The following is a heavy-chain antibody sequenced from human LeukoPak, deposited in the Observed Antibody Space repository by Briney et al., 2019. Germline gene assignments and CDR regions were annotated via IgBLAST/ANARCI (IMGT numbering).Heavy chain of an antibody. Sequence: SETLSLTCTVSGDSMTSSRSSAYYWGWIRQPPGKGLEWIATIYYTGNTYYNPSLMSRVTISVDTSKNQSSLELTSVTAADTAVYFCARLMDHMTARRAFDYWGQGTRVIVSS. J-gene: IGHJ4*02. D-gene: IGHD6-6*01. CDR3: ARLMDHMTARRAFDY. CDR1: GDSMTSSRSSAYY. CDR2: IYYTGNT. V-gene: IGHV4-39*01.